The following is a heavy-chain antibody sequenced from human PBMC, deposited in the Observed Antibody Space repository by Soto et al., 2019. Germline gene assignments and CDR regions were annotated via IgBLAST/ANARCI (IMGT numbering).Heavy chain of an antibody. D-gene: IGHD3-22*01. CDR3: ARTYDDSGPNSGGYGFDI. CDR1: GGSISSGGYS. Sequence: SETLSLTCAVSGGSISSGGYSWSWIRQPPGKGLEWIAYIYYSGSTSYNPSLKSRVTISLDTSKNQFSLKLSSVTAADTAVYYCARTYDDSGPNSGGYGFDIWGPGTMVTVSS. J-gene: IGHJ3*02. V-gene: IGHV4-61*08. CDR2: IYYSGST.